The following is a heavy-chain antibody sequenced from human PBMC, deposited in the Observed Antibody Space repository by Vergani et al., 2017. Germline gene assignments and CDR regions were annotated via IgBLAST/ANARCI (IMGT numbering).Heavy chain of an antibody. CDR1: GCTLSTFW. CDR3: ARENYDNYNGEY. J-gene: IGHJ4*02. Sequence: VQLVESGGGLVKPGGSLRLSCAASGCTLSTFWMTWVRQAPGKGLEWVANINQDGSEKYYVDSVKGRFTISRDNAKNSLYLQMNSLRAEDTAIYFCARENYDNYNGEYWGQGTLVTVSA. CDR2: INQDGSEK. V-gene: IGHV3-7*01. D-gene: IGHD3-22*01.